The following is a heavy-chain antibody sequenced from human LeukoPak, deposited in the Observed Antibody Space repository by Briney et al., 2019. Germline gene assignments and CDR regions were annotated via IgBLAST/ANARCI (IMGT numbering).Heavy chain of an antibody. V-gene: IGHV3-48*04. CDR1: GFTFSSYS. Sequence: GGSLRLSCAASGFTFSSYSMNWVRQAPGKGLEWVSYISSSSSTIYYADSVKGRFTISRDNAKNSLYLQMNSLRAEDTAVYYCARDNEDYYDSWFDYWGQGTLVTVSS. CDR2: ISSSSSTI. D-gene: IGHD3-22*01. J-gene: IGHJ4*02. CDR3: ARDNEDYYDSWFDY.